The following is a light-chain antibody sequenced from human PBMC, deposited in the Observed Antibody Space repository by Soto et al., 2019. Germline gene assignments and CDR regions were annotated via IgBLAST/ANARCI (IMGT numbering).Light chain of an antibody. J-gene: IGLJ1*01. CDR1: SSNLGDNT. CDR3: AAWDASLDGYV. V-gene: IGLV1-44*01. CDR2: SYD. Sequence: QAVVTQTPSASGTPGQRVTISCSTSSSNLGDNTVNWYQQVPGTAPKLLIYSYDQRPSGVPDRFSGSKSGTSASLAISGLQPEDEADYYCAAWDASLDGYVFGTGTKLTVL.